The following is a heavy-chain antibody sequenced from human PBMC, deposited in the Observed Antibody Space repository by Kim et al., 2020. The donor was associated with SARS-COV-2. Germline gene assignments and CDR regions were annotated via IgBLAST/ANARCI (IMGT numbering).Heavy chain of an antibody. J-gene: IGHJ5*02. CDR1: GGSISSSNW. CDR3: ASGKGSGSWDVRRFDP. V-gene: IGHV4-4*02. D-gene: IGHD6-13*01. Sequence: SETLSLTCAVSGGSISSSNWWCWVRQPPGKRLELIGENNHSGTTNYNSSLKSRVNISVDKYKNQFSLKLSSVTAADTAVYYCASGKGSGSWDVRRFDPWGEGDLVTVSS. CDR2: NNHSGTT.